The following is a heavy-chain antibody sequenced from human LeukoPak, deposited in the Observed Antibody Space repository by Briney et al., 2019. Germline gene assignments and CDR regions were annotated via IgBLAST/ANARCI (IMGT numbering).Heavy chain of an antibody. CDR2: INWHGGAT. Sequence: PGGSLRLSCATSGFTFDDYGMAWVRQVPGKGLEWVSGINWHGGATCYADSVKGRFTISRDSSKNTLYLQMNSLRAEDTAVYYCAKGDSGYATNAYLDYWGHESLVSVFS. V-gene: IGHV3-20*04. CDR1: GFTFDDYG. J-gene: IGHJ4*01. CDR3: AKGDSGYATNAYLDY. D-gene: IGHD5-12*01.